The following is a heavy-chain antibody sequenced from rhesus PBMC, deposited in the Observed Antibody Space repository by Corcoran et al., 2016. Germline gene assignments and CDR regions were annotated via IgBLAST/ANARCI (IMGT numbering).Heavy chain of an antibody. Sequence: QVQLQESGPGLVKPSETLSLPCAVSGGSFSCYYWGWIRQHPVNGLESIGYNSGSTGSTDHNPSLKMRVTISTDAAKNQFARKLTSVTAADTAVDDWARGSGSWKRRLGLDSWGQGVVVTVSS. D-gene: IGHD6-25*01. CDR3: ARGSGSWKRRLGLDS. CDR1: GGSFSCYY. CDR2: NSGSTGST. V-gene: IGHV4-165*01. J-gene: IGHJ6*01.